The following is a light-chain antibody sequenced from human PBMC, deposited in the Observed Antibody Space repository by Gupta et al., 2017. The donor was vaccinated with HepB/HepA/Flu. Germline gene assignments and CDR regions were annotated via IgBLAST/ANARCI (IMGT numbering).Light chain of an antibody. Sequence: DVQMTQSPSSLYASVGDRVTITCRASRSISTSLNWYQQKPGKAPKLLISAASTWQRGVTSRFSGSGYGTDFTLSITSRQPEDFATYYCQQTDSSPPITFGGGT. CDR3: QQTDSSPPIT. V-gene: IGKV1-39*01. CDR2: AAS. J-gene: IGKJ4*01. CDR1: RSISTS.